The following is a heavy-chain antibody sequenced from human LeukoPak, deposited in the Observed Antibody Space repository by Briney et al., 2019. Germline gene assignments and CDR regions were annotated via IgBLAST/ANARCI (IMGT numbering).Heavy chain of an antibody. Sequence: GGCLRLSCAASGFSFSTHWMHWVRQAPGKGLVWVSRINSDGTTTACADSVKGRFTISRDNAKNTLYLQMDSLRAEDTAVYYCASTELTTFGIVPLDIWGQGTMVSVS. CDR1: GFSFSTHW. CDR2: INSDGTTT. D-gene: IGHD3-3*01. J-gene: IGHJ3*02. V-gene: IGHV3-74*03. CDR3: ASTELTTFGIVPLDI.